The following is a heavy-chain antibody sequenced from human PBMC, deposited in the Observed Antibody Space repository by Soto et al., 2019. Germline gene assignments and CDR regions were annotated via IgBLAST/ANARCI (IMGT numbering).Heavy chain of an antibody. CDR1: GGSISSSSYY. J-gene: IGHJ4*02. D-gene: IGHD3-3*01. CDR2: IYYSGST. V-gene: IGHV4-61*01. CDR3: ARHFTPGFQQSGYSDRLLWHIDY. Sequence: SETLSLTCTVSGGSISSSSYYWSWIRQPPGKGLEWIGYIYYSGSTNYNPSLKSRVTISVDTSKNQFSLKLSSVTAADTAVYYCARHFTPGFQQSGYSDRLLWHIDYWGQGTLVTVS.